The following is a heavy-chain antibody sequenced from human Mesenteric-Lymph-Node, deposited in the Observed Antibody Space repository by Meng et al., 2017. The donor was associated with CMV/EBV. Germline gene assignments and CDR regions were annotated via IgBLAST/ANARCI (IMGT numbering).Heavy chain of an antibody. CDR3: ARLLGYHLLFRYYYGMDV. V-gene: IGHV4-39*01. D-gene: IGHD2-2*01. Sequence: SETLSLTCTVSGGSISSSRYYWGWIGQPPGKVLEWIGSIYYSGSTYYNPSLKSRVTISVDTSKNQFSLKLSSVTAADTAVYYCARLLGYHLLFRYYYGMDVWGQGTTVTVSS. J-gene: IGHJ6*02. CDR2: IYYSGST. CDR1: GGSISSSRYY.